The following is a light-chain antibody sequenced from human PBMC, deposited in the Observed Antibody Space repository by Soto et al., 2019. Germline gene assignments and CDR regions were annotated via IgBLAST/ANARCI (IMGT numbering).Light chain of an antibody. CDR3: QQYENWPWT. Sequence: EIVMTQSPATLSVSPGERATLSCRASRAVSSDLAWFQQRPGQAPRLLIYATSTRATGIPARFRGSGSGTEFTLPISSLQSEDFPVYYCQQYENWPWTFGQGTKVES. J-gene: IGKJ1*01. V-gene: IGKV3-15*01. CDR2: ATS. CDR1: RAVSSD.